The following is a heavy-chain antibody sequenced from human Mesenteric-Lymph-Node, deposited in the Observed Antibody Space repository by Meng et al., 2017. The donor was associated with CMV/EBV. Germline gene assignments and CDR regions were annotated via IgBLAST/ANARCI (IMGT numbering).Heavy chain of an antibody. CDR1: GGSISTYY. J-gene: IGHJ5*02. D-gene: IGHD3-10*01. V-gene: IGHV4-59*01. CDR3: ARDPSPLGWFDP. Sequence: ESLKISCTVSGGSISTYYWNWIRQPPGKGLEWIGYIYFSGRTNYNSSLRRRVSMSLDTSKNQFSLKLSSVTAADTAIYYCARDPSPLGWFDPWGQGTLVTVSS. CDR2: IYFSGRT.